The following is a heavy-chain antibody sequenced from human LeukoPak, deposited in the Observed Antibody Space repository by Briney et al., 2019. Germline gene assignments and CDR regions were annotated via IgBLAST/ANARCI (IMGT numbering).Heavy chain of an antibody. J-gene: IGHJ4*03. D-gene: IGHD6-13*01. CDR3: ARTAAAGLASDY. CDR2: INHSGST. CDR1: GGSFSGYY. Sequence: SETLSLTCAVYGGSFSGYYWSWIRQPPGKGLEWIGEINHSGSTNYNPSLKSRVTISVDTSKNQFSLKLSSVTAADTAVYYCARTAAAGLASDYWGQGTTVTVSS. V-gene: IGHV4-34*01.